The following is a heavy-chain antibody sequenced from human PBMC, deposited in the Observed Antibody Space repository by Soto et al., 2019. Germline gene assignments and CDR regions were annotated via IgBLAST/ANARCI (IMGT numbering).Heavy chain of an antibody. CDR3: AREDRYSYGYS. J-gene: IGHJ4*02. Sequence: SETLSLTCTVSGGSISSSSYYWGWIRQPPGKGLEWIGSIYYSGSTYYNPSLKSRVTISVDTSTSTAYMELSSLRSEDTAVYYCAREDRYSYGYSWGQGTLVTVSS. V-gene: IGHV4-39*07. CDR2: IYYSGST. D-gene: IGHD5-18*01. CDR1: GGSISSSSYY.